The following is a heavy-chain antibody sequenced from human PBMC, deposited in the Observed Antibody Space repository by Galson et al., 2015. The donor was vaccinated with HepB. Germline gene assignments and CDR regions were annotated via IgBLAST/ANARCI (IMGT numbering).Heavy chain of an antibody. J-gene: IGHJ4*02. V-gene: IGHV3-48*03. CDR2: ISSGGSTI. D-gene: IGHD6-19*01. Sequence: SLRLSCAASGFTFSTYEMNWVRQAPGKGLEWVSYISSGGSTIYYADSVKGRFSISRDNAKNSLYLQMNSLRAEDTAVYYCARGSSGWYPYWGQGTLVTVSS. CDR3: ARGSSGWYPY. CDR1: GFTFSTYE.